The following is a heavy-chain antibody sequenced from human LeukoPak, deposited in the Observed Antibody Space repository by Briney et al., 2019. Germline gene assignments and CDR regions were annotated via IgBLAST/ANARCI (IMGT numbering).Heavy chain of an antibody. CDR1: GYAFTNYA. D-gene: IGHD3-10*01. Sequence: ASVKVSCKASGYAFTNYAIQWVRQAPGQRLEWMGWVNAGNSHTRYSPKFQGRVTITADESTSTAYMELSSLRSEDTAVYYCARDTEPYGSGDPGPWGQGTLVTVSS. CDR3: ARDTEPYGSGDPGP. V-gene: IGHV1-3*01. CDR2: VNAGNSHT. J-gene: IGHJ5*02.